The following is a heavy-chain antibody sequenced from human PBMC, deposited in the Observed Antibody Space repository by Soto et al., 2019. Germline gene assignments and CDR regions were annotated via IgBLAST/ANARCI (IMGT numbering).Heavy chain of an antibody. Sequence: VGSLRLSCAASGFTFSSYSMNWVRQAPGKGLEWVSSISSSSSYIYYADSVKGRFTISRDNAKNSLYLQMNSLRAEDTAVYYCARMELRYGMDVWGQGTTVTVSS. D-gene: IGHD1-26*01. J-gene: IGHJ6*02. V-gene: IGHV3-21*01. CDR3: ARMELRYGMDV. CDR2: ISSSSSYI. CDR1: GFTFSSYS.